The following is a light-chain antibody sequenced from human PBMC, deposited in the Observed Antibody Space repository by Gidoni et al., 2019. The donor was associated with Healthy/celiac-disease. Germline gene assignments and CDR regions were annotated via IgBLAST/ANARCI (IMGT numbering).Light chain of an antibody. CDR3: CSYAGSYTYV. CDR2: DVS. CDR1: RSDVGGYNY. J-gene: IGLJ3*02. Sequence: QSALPQPRSLSGSPGQSVTISCTGTRSDVGGYNYVSWYQQHPGKAPKLMIYDVSKRPSGVPDRFSGSKSGNTASLTISGLQAEDEADYYCCSYAGSYTYVFGGGTKLTVL. V-gene: IGLV2-11*01.